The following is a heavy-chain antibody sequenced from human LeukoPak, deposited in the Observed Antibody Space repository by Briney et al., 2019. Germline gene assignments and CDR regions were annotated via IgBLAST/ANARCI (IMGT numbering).Heavy chain of an antibody. CDR1: GYNFKSQG. J-gene: IGHJ5*02. V-gene: IGHV1-18*01. CDR2: ISTYNGSA. Sequence: GASVKVSCKASGYNFKSQGISWVRQAPRQGLEWMGWISTYNGSATYAQKFEGRVTMTRDTSTSTAYMELRSLRSDDTAVYYCARDVDYNSSWFFWFNPWGQGTLVTVSS. D-gene: IGHD6-13*01. CDR3: ARDVDYNSSWFFWFNP.